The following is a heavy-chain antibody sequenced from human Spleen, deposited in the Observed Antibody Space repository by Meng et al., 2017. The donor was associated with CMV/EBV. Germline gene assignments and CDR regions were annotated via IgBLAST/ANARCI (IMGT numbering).Heavy chain of an antibody. D-gene: IGHD2-2*01. Sequence: GESLKISCKGSGYTFTGYYIHWVRQAPGQGLEWMGWINPNSGGTNYAQKFQDRVTMTRDKSINTVYMELSRLRSDDTAVFYCARDWAPAGYYYYGMDVWGQGTTVTVSS. CDR3: ARDWAPAGYYYYGMDV. CDR2: INPNSGGT. V-gene: IGHV1-2*02. CDR1: GYTFTGYY. J-gene: IGHJ6*02.